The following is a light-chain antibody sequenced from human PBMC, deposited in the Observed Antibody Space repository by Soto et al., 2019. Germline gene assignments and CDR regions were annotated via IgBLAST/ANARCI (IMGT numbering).Light chain of an antibody. V-gene: IGKV3-15*01. Sequence: EIVMTQSPATLSVTPAERATLSCRASQSVSSNLAWYQQKPGQAPRLLIYGASTRATGIPARFSGSGSGTEFTLTISSLQSEDFAVYYCQLCNNWPLTFGQGTRVEIK. CDR2: GAS. CDR3: QLCNNWPLT. J-gene: IGKJ1*01. CDR1: QSVSSN.